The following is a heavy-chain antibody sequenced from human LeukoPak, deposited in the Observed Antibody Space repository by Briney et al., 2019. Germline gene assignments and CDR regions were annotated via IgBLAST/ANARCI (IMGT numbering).Heavy chain of an antibody. CDR3: ASPSSGGYYLPFDD. Sequence: PSETLSLTCTVSGGSISSSSYYWGWIRQPPGKGLEWIGSIHYRGSTYYKPSLKSRVTISVDTSKNQFSLKLSSVTAADTAVYYCASPSSGGYYLPFDDWGQGTLVTVSS. D-gene: IGHD3-22*01. CDR2: IHYRGST. J-gene: IGHJ4*02. V-gene: IGHV4-39*01. CDR1: GGSISSSSYY.